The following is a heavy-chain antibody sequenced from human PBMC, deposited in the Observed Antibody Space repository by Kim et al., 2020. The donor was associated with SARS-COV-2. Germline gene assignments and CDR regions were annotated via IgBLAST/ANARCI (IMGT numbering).Heavy chain of an antibody. D-gene: IGHD3-10*01. CDR2: INPNSGGT. Sequence: ASVKVSCKASGYTFTGYYMHWVRQAPGQGLEWMGWINPNSGGTNYAQKFQGRVTMTRYTSISTAYMELSRLRSDDTAVYYCARGSPFYGSGEQLDDYWGQGTLVTVSS. V-gene: IGHV1-2*02. J-gene: IGHJ4*02. CDR3: ARGSPFYGSGEQLDDY. CDR1: GYTFTGYY.